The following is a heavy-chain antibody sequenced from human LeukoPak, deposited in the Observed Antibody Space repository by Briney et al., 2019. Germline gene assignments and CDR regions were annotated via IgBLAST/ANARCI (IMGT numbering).Heavy chain of an antibody. V-gene: IGHV1-46*01. Sequence: GASVKVSCKASGYTFTGYYMHWVRQAPGQGLEWMGIINPSGGSTSYAQKFQGRVTMTRDTSTSTVYMELSSLRSEDTAVYYCAREAAVGATLFMWGQGTLVTVSS. CDR2: INPSGGST. CDR1: GYTFTGYY. D-gene: IGHD1-26*01. CDR3: AREAAVGATLFM. J-gene: IGHJ4*02.